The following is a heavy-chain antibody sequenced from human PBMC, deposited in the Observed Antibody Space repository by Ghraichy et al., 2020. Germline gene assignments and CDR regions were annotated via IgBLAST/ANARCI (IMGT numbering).Heavy chain of an antibody. CDR2: ISSSGTIR. J-gene: IGHJ4*02. D-gene: IGHD4-17*01. CDR3: ARGDYGDVLLGVDY. CDR1: GFTFSKCY. Sequence: LSLTCAASGFTFSKCYMNWVRQAPGKGLEWVAYISSSGTIRYYADSVKGRFTISRDNAKNSLYLQMNRLRAEDTAVYYCARGDYGDVLLGVDYWGQGTLVNVSS. V-gene: IGHV3-11*01.